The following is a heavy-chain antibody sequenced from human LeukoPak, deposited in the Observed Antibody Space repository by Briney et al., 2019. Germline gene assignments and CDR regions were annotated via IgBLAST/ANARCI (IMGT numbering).Heavy chain of an antibody. CDR1: GYTFTSYD. V-gene: IGHV1-2*02. J-gene: IGHJ4*02. Sequence: ASVKVSCTASGYTFTSYDINWVRQATGQGLEWMGWINPNSGGTNYAQKFQGRVTMTRDTSISTAYMELSRLRSDNTAVYYCARRSIAAGYDYWGQGTLVTVSS. CDR3: ARRSIAAGYDY. D-gene: IGHD6-6*01. CDR2: INPNSGGT.